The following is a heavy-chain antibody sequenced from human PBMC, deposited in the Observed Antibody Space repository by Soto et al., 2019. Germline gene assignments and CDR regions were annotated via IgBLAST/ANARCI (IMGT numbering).Heavy chain of an antibody. CDR2: SIPIVGTG. CDR3: ARVVILVPAASTHYYCHMDV. V-gene: IGHV1-69*01. Sequence: QVQLVQSGAEVRKPGSSVTVSCKASGGTFSNYAISWVRQAPGQGLEWMGGSIPIVGTGSYAQKFQGRVTITADEPTTTAYMALSTLRFADTTVYYCARVVILVPAASTHYYCHMDVWRPGTTVSVSS. CDR1: GGTFSNYA. J-gene: IGHJ6*02. D-gene: IGHD2-2*01.